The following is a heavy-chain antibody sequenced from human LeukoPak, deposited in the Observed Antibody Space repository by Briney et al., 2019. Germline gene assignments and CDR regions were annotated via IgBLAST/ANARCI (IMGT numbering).Heavy chain of an antibody. CDR3: AREGRVSGYDFDC. J-gene: IGHJ4*02. V-gene: IGHV3-74*03. D-gene: IGHD5-12*01. Sequence: GGSLRLSCAASGFTFSSYWLHWVRQAPGKGLVRVSRINSDGSSITYADSVKGRFTISRDNAKNTLYLQMNSLRVEDTAVYYCAREGRVSGYDFDCWGQGTLVTVSS. CDR1: GFTFSSYW. CDR2: INSDGSSI.